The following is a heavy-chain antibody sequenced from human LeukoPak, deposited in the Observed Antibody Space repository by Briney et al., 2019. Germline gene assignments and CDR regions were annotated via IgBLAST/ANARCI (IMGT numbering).Heavy chain of an antibody. D-gene: IGHD2-8*01. CDR3: ATAFCINGGCIP. CDR2: IWYDGSNK. Sequence: GGSLRLSCAASGFTFSSYGMHWVRRAPGKGLEWVAVIWYDGSNKYYADSVKGRFTISRDNSKNTLYLQMNSLRAEDTAVYYCATAFCINGGCIPWGQGTLVTVSS. V-gene: IGHV3-33*01. CDR1: GFTFSSYG. J-gene: IGHJ5*02.